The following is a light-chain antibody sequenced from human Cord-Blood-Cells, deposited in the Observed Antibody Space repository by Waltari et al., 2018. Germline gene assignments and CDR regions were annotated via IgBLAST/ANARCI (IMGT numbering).Light chain of an antibody. CDR2: AAS. CDR1: QGISSY. CDR3: QQYYSYLRT. V-gene: IGKV1-8*01. J-gene: IGKJ1*01. Sequence: AIRMTQSPSSLSASTGARVTITCRASQGISSYLAWYQQKPEKAPKLLIYAASTLQSGFPSRFSGSGSGTDFTLTISCLQSEDFATYYCQQYYSYLRTFGQGTKVEIK.